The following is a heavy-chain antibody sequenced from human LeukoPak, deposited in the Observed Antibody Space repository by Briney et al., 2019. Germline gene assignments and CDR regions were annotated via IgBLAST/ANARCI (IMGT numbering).Heavy chain of an antibody. Sequence: GGSLRLSCAASGFTFDDYAMHWVRQAPGKGLEWVSGISWNSGSIGYADSVKGRFTISRDNAKNSLYLQMNSLRAEDTALYYCAKDHTEYSSNWYYFDYWGQGTLVTVSS. CDR1: GFTFDDYA. CDR3: AKDHTEYSSNWYYFDY. CDR2: ISWNSGSI. V-gene: IGHV3-9*01. D-gene: IGHD6-13*01. J-gene: IGHJ4*02.